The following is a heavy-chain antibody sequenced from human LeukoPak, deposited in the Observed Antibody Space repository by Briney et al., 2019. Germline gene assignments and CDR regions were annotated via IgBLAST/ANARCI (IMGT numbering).Heavy chain of an antibody. V-gene: IGHV4-59*01. Sequence: PSETLSLTCTVSGGSISSYYWSWIRQPPGKGLEWIGYIYYSGSTNYNPSLKSRVTISVDTSKNQFSLKLSSVTAADTAVYYCARDGGAARLFDYWGQGTLVTVSS. CDR1: GGSISSYY. CDR2: IYYSGST. CDR3: ARDGGAARLFDY. D-gene: IGHD6-13*01. J-gene: IGHJ4*02.